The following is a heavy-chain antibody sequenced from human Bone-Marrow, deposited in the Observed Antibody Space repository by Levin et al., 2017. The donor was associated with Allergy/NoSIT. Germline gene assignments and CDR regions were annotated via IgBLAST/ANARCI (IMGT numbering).Heavy chain of an antibody. V-gene: IGHV3-30-3*01. CDR3: ARVGYCSGGSCFAPPEYYFDY. D-gene: IGHD2-15*01. Sequence: GESLKISCAASGFTFSSYAMHWVRQAPGKGLEWVAVISYDGSNKYYADSVKGRFTISRDNSKNTLYLQMNSLRAEDTAVYYCARVGYCSGGSCFAPPEYYFDYWGQGTLVTVSS. CDR2: ISYDGSNK. CDR1: GFTFSSYA. J-gene: IGHJ4*02.